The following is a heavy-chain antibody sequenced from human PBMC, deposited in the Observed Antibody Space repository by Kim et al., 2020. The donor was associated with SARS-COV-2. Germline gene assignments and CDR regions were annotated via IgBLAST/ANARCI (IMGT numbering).Heavy chain of an antibody. CDR3: ARDYPPDYYYYGMDV. D-gene: IGHD3-16*02. Sequence: GGSLRLSCAASGFTFSSYSMNWVRQAPGKGLEWVSSISSSSSYIYYADSVKGRFTISRDNAKNSLYLQMNSLRAEDTAVYYCARDYPPDYYYYGMDVWGQGTTVTVSS. J-gene: IGHJ6*02. CDR2: ISSSSSYI. CDR1: GFTFSSYS. V-gene: IGHV3-21*01.